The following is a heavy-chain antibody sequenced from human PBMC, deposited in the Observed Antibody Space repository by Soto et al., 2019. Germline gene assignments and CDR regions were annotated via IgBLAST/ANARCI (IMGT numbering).Heavy chain of an antibody. V-gene: IGHV3-7*05. D-gene: IGHD3-3*01. CDR3: AKGITMFGVIIEYYVYYGMDV. Sequence: GESLKISCAAPGCSFSGDWMAWVRQAPGKGLEWVASIKEDGGEQEYADSVKGRFSISRDNAMNTLYLQMNSLRVEDTAVYYCAKGITMFGVIIEYYVYYGMDVWGQGTTVTVSS. CDR1: GCSFSGDW. J-gene: IGHJ6*02. CDR2: IKEDGGEQ.